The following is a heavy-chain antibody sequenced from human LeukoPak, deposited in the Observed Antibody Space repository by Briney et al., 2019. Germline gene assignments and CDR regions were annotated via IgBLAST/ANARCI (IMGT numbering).Heavy chain of an antibody. J-gene: IGHJ4*02. CDR3: ASTYIVVVPAAPYY. V-gene: IGHV4-39*01. CDR1: GASISSSSYY. Sequence: SETLSLTCTVSGASISSSSYYWGWIRQPPGKGLEWIGSIYYSGSTYYNPSLKSRVTISVDTSKNQFSLKLSSVTAADTAVYYCASTYIVVVPAAPYYWGQGTLVTVSS. CDR2: IYYSGST. D-gene: IGHD2-2*01.